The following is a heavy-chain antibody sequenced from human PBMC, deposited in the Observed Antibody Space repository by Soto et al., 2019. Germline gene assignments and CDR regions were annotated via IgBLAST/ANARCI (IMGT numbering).Heavy chain of an antibody. CDR1: GFTFSDQY. CDR3: AKGGIRWGMDV. V-gene: IGHV3-23*04. Sequence: EVQLVESGGGLVQPGGSLRISCAASGFTFSDQYMDWVRQAPGKGLEWVSVISDGGITTYYADSVKGRFTISRDNSKNTLYLQMNSLRADDTAEYYCAKGGIRWGMDVWGPGTTVTVSS. J-gene: IGHJ6*02. CDR2: ISDGGITT. D-gene: IGHD6-13*01.